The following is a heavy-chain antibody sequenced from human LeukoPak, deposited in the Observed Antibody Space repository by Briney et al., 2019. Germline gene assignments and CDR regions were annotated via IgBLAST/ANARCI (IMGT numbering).Heavy chain of an antibody. CDR3: ARAYSSGWYWYFDY. J-gene: IGHJ4*02. V-gene: IGHV4-4*09. Sequence: SETLSLTCTVSGGSISSYYWSWIRQPPGKGLEWIGYIYTSGSTNHNPSLKSRVTISVDTSKNQFSLKLSSVTAADTAVYYCARAYSSGWYWYFDYWGQGTLVTVSS. CDR2: IYTSGST. CDR1: GGSISSYY. D-gene: IGHD6-19*01.